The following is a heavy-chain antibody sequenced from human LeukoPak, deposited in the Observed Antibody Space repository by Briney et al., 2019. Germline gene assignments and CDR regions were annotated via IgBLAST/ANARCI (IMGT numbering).Heavy chain of an antibody. CDR1: GFTFSSYW. V-gene: IGHV3-74*01. Sequence: GGSLRLSCAASGFTFSSYWMHWVRQAPGKGLVWVSRIESDESSATYADSVKGRFTISRDNAKNTLYLQMNSLRVEDTAVYYCAGGGTPDYWGQGTLVTVSS. J-gene: IGHJ4*02. CDR2: IESDESSA. CDR3: AGGGTPDY. D-gene: IGHD1-7*01.